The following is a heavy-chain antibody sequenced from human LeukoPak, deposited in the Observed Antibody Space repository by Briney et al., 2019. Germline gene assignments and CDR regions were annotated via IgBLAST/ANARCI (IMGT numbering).Heavy chain of an antibody. CDR3: ARGPYSSGWYGFGVAFDI. D-gene: IGHD6-19*01. J-gene: IGHJ3*02. CDR1: GYTFTSYY. Sequence: ASVKVSCKASGYTFTSYYMHWVRQAPGQGLEWMGVINPSGGSTSYAQKFQGRVTMTRDMSTSTVYMELSSLRSEDTAVYYCARGPYSSGWYGFGVAFDIWGQGTMVTVSS. CDR2: INPSGGST. V-gene: IGHV1-46*01.